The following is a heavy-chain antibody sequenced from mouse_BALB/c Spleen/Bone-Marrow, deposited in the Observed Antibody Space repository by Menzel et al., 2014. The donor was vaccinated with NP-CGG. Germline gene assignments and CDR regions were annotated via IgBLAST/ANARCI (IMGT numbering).Heavy chain of an antibody. CDR1: GFNIKDTY. D-gene: IGHD1-1*01. V-gene: IGHV14-3*02. CDR3: ASYYYGRYFDV. J-gene: IGHJ1*01. Sequence: VQLQQPRAELVKPGASVKLSCTASGFNIKDTYMHWVKQRPEQGLEWIGRIDPANGNTKYDPKFQGKATITADTSSNTAYLQLSSLTSEDTAVYYCASYYYGRYFDVWGAGTTVTVSS. CDR2: IDPANGNT.